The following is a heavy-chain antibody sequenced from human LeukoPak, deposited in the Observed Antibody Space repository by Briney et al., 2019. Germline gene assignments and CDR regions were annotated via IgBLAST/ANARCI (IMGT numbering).Heavy chain of an antibody. CDR3: ATSLRFLEWLLY. CDR2: INPSGGST. V-gene: IGHV1-46*01. Sequence: ASVKVSCKASGYTFTSYYMHWVRQAPGQGLERMGIINPSGGSTSYAQKFQGRVTMTRDTSTSTVYMELSSLRSEDTAVYYCATSLRFLEWLLYWGLGTLVTVSS. D-gene: IGHD3-3*01. J-gene: IGHJ4*02. CDR1: GYTFTSYY.